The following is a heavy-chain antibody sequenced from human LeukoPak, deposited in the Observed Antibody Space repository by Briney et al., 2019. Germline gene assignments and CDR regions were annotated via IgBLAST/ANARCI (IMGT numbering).Heavy chain of an antibody. CDR2: IIHSGST. CDR3: ARGSGPGSGYLNWFDP. J-gene: IGHJ5*02. V-gene: IGHV4-34*01. CDR1: GGSFSGYN. D-gene: IGHD3-10*01. Sequence: SETLSLTCAVYGGSFSGYNWSWIRHPPGKGLEWIGEIIHSGSTNYNTSLKSRVTKSVDTTKIQFSLKLSSVTAADTAVYYCARGSGPGSGYLNWFDPWGQGTLVTVSS.